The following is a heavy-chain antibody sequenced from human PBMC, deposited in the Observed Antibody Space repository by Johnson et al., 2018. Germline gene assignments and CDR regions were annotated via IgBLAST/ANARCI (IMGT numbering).Heavy chain of an antibody. CDR1: GFTFSDHY. CDR3: ARDNLYDYDSSAYYFGGYFQH. Sequence: QVQLVQSGGGLVQPGGSLRLSCAASGFTFSDHYMDWVRQAPGKGLEWVSSISRSSRYIYYADSVKGRFTISRDNAKNSLYLQMNSLRAEDTAVHYCARDNLYDYDSSAYYFGGYFQHWGQGTLVTVSS. V-gene: IGHV3-11*06. CDR2: ISRSSRYI. D-gene: IGHD3-22*01. J-gene: IGHJ1*01.